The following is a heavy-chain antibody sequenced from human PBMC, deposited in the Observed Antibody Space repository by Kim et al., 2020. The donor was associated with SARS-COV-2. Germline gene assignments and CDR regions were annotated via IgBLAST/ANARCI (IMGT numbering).Heavy chain of an antibody. J-gene: IGHJ5*02. Sequence: DSRKGRFTITRDNSKNTVYLQMNSRRAEDTAVYYCARAGSSSSLAWFDPWGQGTLVTVSS. V-gene: IGHV3-30*07. D-gene: IGHD6-13*01. CDR3: ARAGSSSSLAWFDP.